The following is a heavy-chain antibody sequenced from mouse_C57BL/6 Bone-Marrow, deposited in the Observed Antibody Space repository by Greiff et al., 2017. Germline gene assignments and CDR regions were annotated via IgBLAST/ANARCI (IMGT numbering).Heavy chain of an antibody. J-gene: IGHJ1*03. CDR3: ERRIYYGSSYVDYWCFAV. CDR2: IDPSDSYT. Sequence: VQLQQPGAELVMPGASVKLSCKASGYTFTSYWMHWVKQRPGQGLEWIGEIDPSDSYTNYNQKFKGKSTLTVDKSSSTAYMQLSSLTSEDSAVYYCERRIYYGSSYVDYWCFAVWGTGTTVTVSA. V-gene: IGHV1-69*01. D-gene: IGHD1-1*01. CDR1: GYTFTSYW.